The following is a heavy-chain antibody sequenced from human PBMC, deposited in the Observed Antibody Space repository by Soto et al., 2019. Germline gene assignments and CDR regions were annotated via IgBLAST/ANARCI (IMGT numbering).Heavy chain of an antibody. V-gene: IGHV4-34*02. J-gene: IGHJ2*01. Sequence: QVQLQQWGAGLLKPSETLSLTCAVYGGSFSGYYWSWIRQSPGQGLEWFGEINPSGSTNYNPSLKRRVTIPVDTSKNQFSLNLNSVTAADTAVYYCARSTRLRSAYFVEVWGRGTLVTVSS. CDR2: INPSGST. D-gene: IGHD3-3*01. CDR3: ARSTRLRSAYFVEV. CDR1: GGSFSGYY.